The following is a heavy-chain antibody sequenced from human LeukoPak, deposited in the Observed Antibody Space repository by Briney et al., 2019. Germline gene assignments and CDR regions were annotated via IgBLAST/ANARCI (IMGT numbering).Heavy chain of an antibody. CDR2: IVVGSGNT. Sequence: VKVSCKASGFTFSNSALQWVRQARGQRLEWIGWIVVGSGNTNYAHKFQERVTINRDMSTSTAYMELSSLRSEDTAVYYCAAEEWTVEVNYAFDIWGQGTMVTVSS. D-gene: IGHD6-19*01. J-gene: IGHJ3*02. V-gene: IGHV1-58*01. CDR1: GFTFSNSA. CDR3: AAEEWTVEVNYAFDI.